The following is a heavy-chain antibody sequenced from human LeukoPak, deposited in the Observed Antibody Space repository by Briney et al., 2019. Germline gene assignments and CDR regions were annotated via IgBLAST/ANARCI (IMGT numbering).Heavy chain of an antibody. CDR1: GFTFSSYW. CDR3: ARDKIVGPTTLDY. V-gene: IGHV3-7*01. D-gene: IGHD1-26*01. J-gene: IGHJ4*02. Sequence: GGSLRLSCAASGFTFSSYWMNWARQAPGKGLEWVASINHNGNVNYYVDSVKGRFAISRDNAKNSLYLQMNSLRADDTAIYYCARDKIVGPTTLDYWGQGTLVTVSS. CDR2: INHNGNVN.